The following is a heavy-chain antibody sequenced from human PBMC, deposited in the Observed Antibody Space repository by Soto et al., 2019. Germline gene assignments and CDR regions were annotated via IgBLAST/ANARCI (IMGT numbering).Heavy chain of an antibody. V-gene: IGHV3-74*01. CDR2: IKSDGSSS. Sequence: GGSLRLSCAASGFTFSSHWMYWVRQDPGKGLVCISRIKSDGSSSSYVDSVKGRFTVSRDNDKNMLYLQMDSLRAEDTAVYYCARTVSYYYYGMDVWGQGTTVTVSS. CDR1: GFTFSSHW. D-gene: IGHD3-10*01. CDR3: ARTVSYYYYGMDV. J-gene: IGHJ6*02.